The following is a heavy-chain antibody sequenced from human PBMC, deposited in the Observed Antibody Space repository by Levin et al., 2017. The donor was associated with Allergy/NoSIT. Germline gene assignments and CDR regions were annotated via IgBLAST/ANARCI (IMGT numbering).Heavy chain of an antibody. Sequence: SGGSLRLSCTVSGGSISSYYWSWIRQAPGKGLEWIGYIYDSGSTNYSPSLKSRVTISVDTSKNQFSLKLSSVTAADTAVYYCARHEGYSYGVTFFDYWGQGTLVTVSS. V-gene: IGHV4-59*08. CDR3: ARHEGYSYGVTFFDY. CDR1: GGSISSYY. D-gene: IGHD5-18*01. CDR2: IYDSGST. J-gene: IGHJ4*02.